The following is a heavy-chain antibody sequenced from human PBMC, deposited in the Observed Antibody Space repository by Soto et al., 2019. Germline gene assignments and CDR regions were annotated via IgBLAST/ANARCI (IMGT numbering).Heavy chain of an antibody. CDR3: ARSQGSSTSVDIYSYCYYGLDV. CDR2: IIPIAGTE. CDR1: GGTFSSYA. V-gene: IGHV1-69*01. Sequence: QVQLVQSGAEVKKPGSSVKVSCKASGGTFSSYAISWVRQAPGQGLEWMGGIIPIAGTENDAQKVQGRVXXXXXXXXXXXXXXXXXXXXXXXXXYYCARSQGSSTSVDIYSYCYYGLDVCGQGTTXTVSS. D-gene: IGHD2-2*01. J-gene: IGHJ6*02.